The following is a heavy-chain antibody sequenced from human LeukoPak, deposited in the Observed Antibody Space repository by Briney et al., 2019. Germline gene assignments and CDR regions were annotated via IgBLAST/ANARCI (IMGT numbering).Heavy chain of an antibody. CDR1: GYTFTSYY. CDR2: INPSGGST. Sequence: ASVKVSCKASGYTFTSYYMHWVRQAPGRGLEWMGIINPSGGSTSYAQKFQGRVTMTRDTSTSTVYMELSSLRSEDTAVYYCARDGDGYYYDSSGSHDAFDIWGQGTMVTVSS. CDR3: ARDGDGYYYDSSGSHDAFDI. J-gene: IGHJ3*02. V-gene: IGHV1-46*01. D-gene: IGHD3-22*01.